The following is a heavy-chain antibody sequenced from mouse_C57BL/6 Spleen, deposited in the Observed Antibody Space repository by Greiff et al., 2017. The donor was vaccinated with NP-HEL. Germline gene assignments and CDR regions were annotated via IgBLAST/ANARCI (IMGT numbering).Heavy chain of an antibody. CDR3: ARSGDGADY. CDR1: GYAFTNYL. CDR2: INPGSGGT. V-gene: IGHV1-54*01. D-gene: IGHD2-3*01. Sequence: QVQLQQSGAELVRPGTSVKVSCKASGYAFTNYLIEWVKQRPGQGLEWIGVINPGSGGTNYTEKFKGKATLTADKSSSTAYIQLSSLTSEDSAVYFCARSGDGADYWGQGTTLTVSS. J-gene: IGHJ2*01.